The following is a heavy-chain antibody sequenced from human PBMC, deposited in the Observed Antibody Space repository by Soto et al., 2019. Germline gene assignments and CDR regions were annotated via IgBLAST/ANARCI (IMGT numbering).Heavy chain of an antibody. CDR2: IYYSGST. CDR1: GGSISSYY. Sequence: SETLSLTCTVSGGSISSYYWSWIRQPPGKGLEWIGYIYYSGSTNYNPALKSRVPISVDTSKNQFSLKLSSVTAADTAVYYCARAGATVTTPDYFDYWGQGTLVTVSS. J-gene: IGHJ4*02. CDR3: ARAGATVTTPDYFDY. D-gene: IGHD4-17*01. V-gene: IGHV4-59*01.